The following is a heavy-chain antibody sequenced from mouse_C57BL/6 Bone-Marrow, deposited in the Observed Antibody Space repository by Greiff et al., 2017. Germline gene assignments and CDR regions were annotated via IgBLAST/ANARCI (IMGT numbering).Heavy chain of an antibody. D-gene: IGHD2-4*01. J-gene: IGHJ1*03. V-gene: IGHV1-74*01. Sequence: VQLQQPGAELVKPGASVKVSCKASGYTFTSYWMHWVKQRPGQGLEWIGRIHPSDSDTNSNQKFKGKATLTVDKSSSTAYMQLSSLTSEDSAFADCAIPPKISWYCDVWGTGTTVTVSS. CDR1: GYTFTSYW. CDR2: IHPSDSDT. CDR3: AIPPKISWYCDV.